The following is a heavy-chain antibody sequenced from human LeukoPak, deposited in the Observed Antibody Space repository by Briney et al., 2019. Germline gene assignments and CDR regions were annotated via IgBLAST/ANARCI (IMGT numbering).Heavy chain of an antibody. CDR2: IKQDGSER. V-gene: IGHV3-7*05. Sequence: PGGSLRLPCAASGVCFRQKWMFRLRQAPGKGLEWVANIKQDGSERYYVDSVKGRFTISRDNAKNSLYLQMNSLRAEDTAVYYCDCRAGIYFHLTDDALDIWGQGTMVTVSS. CDR3: DCRAGIYFHLTDDALDI. CDR1: GVCFRQKW. D-gene: IGHD3-10*01. J-gene: IGHJ3*02.